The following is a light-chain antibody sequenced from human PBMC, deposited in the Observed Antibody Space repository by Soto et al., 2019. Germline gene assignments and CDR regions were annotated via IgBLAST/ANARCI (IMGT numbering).Light chain of an antibody. CDR3: SSFTGTSALIL. Sequence: QSVVTQPASVSGSPGQSITISCTGTSSDVGGYDYVSWYQQYPGKAPRLIIYEVSSRPSGVSNRFSGSKSGNTASLTISGLRAEDEGDYFCSSFTGTSALILFGGGTNLTVL. CDR2: EVS. J-gene: IGLJ2*01. V-gene: IGLV2-14*01. CDR1: SSDVGGYDY.